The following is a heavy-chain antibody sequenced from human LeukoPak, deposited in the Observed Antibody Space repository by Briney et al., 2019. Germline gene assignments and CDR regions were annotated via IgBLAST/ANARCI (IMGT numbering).Heavy chain of an antibody. CDR3: ARDSSDYATYNWFDP. J-gene: IGHJ5*02. CDR2: INTNTGNP. Sequence: GASVKVSCKASGYTFTSYAMNWVRQAPGQGLEWMGWINTNTGNPTYAQGFTGRFVFSLDTSVSTAYLQISSLKAEDTAVYYCARDSSDYATYNWFDPWGQGTLVTVSS. D-gene: IGHD4-17*01. V-gene: IGHV7-4-1*02. CDR1: GYTFTSYA.